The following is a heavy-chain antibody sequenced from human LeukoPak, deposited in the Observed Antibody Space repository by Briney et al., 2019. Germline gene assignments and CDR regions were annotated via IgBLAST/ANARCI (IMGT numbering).Heavy chain of an antibody. CDR1: GFTVGNKY. CDR3: AKDPYYYGSGSYPIA. V-gene: IGHV3-53*01. J-gene: IGHJ5*02. D-gene: IGHD3-10*01. Sequence: GGSLRLSCAASGFTVGNKYMTWVRQAPGEGLEWVSVIYSDGSTYYADSVKGRFTISRDNSKNTLYLQMNSLRAEDTAVYYCAKDPYYYGSGSYPIAWGQGTLVTVSS. CDR2: IYSDGST.